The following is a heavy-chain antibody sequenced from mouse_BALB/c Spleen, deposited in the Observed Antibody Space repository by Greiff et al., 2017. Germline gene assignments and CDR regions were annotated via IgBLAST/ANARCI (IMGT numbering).Heavy chain of an antibody. D-gene: IGHD2-1*01. CDR3: AREREGNYDAMDY. CDR1: GYTFTSYW. V-gene: IGHV1-87*01. Sequence: VQLQQSGAELARPGASVKLSCKASGYTFTSYWMQWVKQRPGQGLEWIGAIYPGDGDTRYTQKFKGKATLTADKSSSTAYMQLSSLASEDSAVYYCAREREGNYDAMDYWGQGTSVTVSS. CDR2: IYPGDGDT. J-gene: IGHJ4*01.